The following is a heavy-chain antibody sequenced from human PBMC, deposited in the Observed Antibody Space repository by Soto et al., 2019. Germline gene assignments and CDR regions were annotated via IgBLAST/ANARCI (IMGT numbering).Heavy chain of an antibody. Sequence: PSETLSLTCSVSGYSIRSGYYCGWFRQAPGKGLEWLGSVYHNGIIFHNPSFQSRVTISVDTSKNQFSLNLRSVTAADTAVYHCAALWFGELAFNYWGHGILVTVSS. J-gene: IGHJ4*03. CDR1: GYSIRSGYY. V-gene: IGHV4-38-2*02. CDR2: VYHNGII. CDR3: AALWFGELAFNY. D-gene: IGHD3-10*01.